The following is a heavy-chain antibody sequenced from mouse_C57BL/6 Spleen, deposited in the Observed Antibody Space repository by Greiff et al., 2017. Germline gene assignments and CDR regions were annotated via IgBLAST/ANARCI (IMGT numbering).Heavy chain of an antibody. CDR2: ISDGGSYT. CDR3: ARDGYSNYPY. V-gene: IGHV5-4*01. CDR1: GFTFSSYA. Sequence: DVKLVESGGGLVKPGGSLKLSCAASGFTFSSYAMSWVRQTPEKRLEWVATISDGGSYTYYPDNVKGRFTISRDNAKNNRYLQMSHLKSEDTAMYYCARDGYSNYPYWGQGTLVTVSA. D-gene: IGHD2-5*01. J-gene: IGHJ3*01.